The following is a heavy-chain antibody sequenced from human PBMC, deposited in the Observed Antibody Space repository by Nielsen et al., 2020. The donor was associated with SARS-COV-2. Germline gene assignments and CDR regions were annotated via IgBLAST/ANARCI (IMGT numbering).Heavy chain of an antibody. CDR1: GFTFSSYA. CDR2: ISYDGSNK. D-gene: IGHD3-10*01. Sequence: GESLKISCAASGFTFSSYAMHWVRQAPGKGLEWVAVISYDGSNKYYADSVKGRFTISRDNSKNTLYLQMNSLRAEDTAVYYCARAAYGSGSYLWDNYYYYGMDVWGQGTTVTVSS. J-gene: IGHJ6*02. CDR3: ARAAYGSGSYLWDNYYYYGMDV. V-gene: IGHV3-30*04.